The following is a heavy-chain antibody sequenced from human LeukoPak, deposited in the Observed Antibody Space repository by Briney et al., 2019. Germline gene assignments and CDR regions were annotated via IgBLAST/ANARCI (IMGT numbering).Heavy chain of an antibody. Sequence: GASVKVSCKASGGTFSSYAISWVRQAPGQGLEWMGGIIPIFGTANYAQKFQGRVTITADESTSTAYMEPSSLRSEDTAVYYCARDPSYGGNIDRWGQGTLVTVSS. J-gene: IGHJ5*02. CDR1: GGTFSSYA. CDR2: IIPIFGTA. CDR3: ARDPSYGGNIDR. V-gene: IGHV1-69*13. D-gene: IGHD4-23*01.